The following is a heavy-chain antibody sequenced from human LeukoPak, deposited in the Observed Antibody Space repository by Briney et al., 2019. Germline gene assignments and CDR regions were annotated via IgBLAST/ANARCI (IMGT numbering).Heavy chain of an antibody. V-gene: IGHV3-11*04. D-gene: IGHD6-13*01. J-gene: IGHJ4*02. CDR3: ARTDAIAAAGTGFDY. Sequence: GGTLRLSCAASGFTFSYYYMSWMDPAPGKGLEGGSYISSSGSTIYYADSVKGRITISRDNAKNSLYLQMNSLGAQDTAVYYCARTDAIAAAGTGFDYWGQGTLVTVSS. CDR2: ISSSGSTI. CDR1: GFTFSYYY.